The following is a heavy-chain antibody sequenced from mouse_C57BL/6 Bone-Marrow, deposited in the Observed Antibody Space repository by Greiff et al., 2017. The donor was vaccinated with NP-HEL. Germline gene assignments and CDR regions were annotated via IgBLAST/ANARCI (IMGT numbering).Heavy chain of an antibody. D-gene: IGHD2-4*01. CDR1: GYTFTSYW. Sequence: QVQLQQPGAELVKPGASVKMSCKASGYTFTSYWITWVKQRPGQGLEWIGDIYPGSGSTTYNEKFKSKATLTVDTSASTAYMQLSRLTSEDSAVYYCARGDYGGPWFAYWGQGTLVTVSA. CDR3: ARGDYGGPWFAY. V-gene: IGHV1-55*01. CDR2: IYPGSGST. J-gene: IGHJ3*01.